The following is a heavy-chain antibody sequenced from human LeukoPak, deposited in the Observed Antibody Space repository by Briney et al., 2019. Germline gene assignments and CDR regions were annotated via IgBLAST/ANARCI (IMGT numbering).Heavy chain of an antibody. V-gene: IGHV4-4*09. CDR2: IYTSGTT. CDR1: GGSISSFY. Sequence: PSETLSLTCNVSGGSISSFYLSWIRQPPGKGLEWIGYIYTSGTTKYNPSLKSRLTMSVDTSNSQFLLKLSSVTAADAAVYYCARRGDFWDGRSWFDPWGQGTLVTVSS. CDR3: ARRGDFWDGRSWFDP. J-gene: IGHJ5*02. D-gene: IGHD3-3*01.